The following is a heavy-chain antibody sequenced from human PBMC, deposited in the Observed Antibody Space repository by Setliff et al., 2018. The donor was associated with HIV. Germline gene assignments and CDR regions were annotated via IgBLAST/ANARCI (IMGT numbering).Heavy chain of an antibody. CDR1: GDSLIGFY. V-gene: IGHV4-59*01. CDR3: ARGPTSRRGNWFDP. D-gene: IGHD3-10*01. CDR2: ISSSGST. J-gene: IGHJ5*02. Sequence: LSLTCTVSGDSLIGFYWGWIRQPPGEGPEWIGHISSSGSTNYSPSLRSRVIMSVDTSQNLFSLILTSVTAADTAVYYCARGPTSRRGNWFDPWGQGTLVTVSS.